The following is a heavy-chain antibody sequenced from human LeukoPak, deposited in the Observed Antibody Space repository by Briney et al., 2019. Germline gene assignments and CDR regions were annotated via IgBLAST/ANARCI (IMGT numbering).Heavy chain of an antibody. V-gene: IGHV3-21*01. D-gene: IGHD2-15*01. CDR2: ISSSSSYI. CDR1: GFTFSSYS. CDR3: ARGGPASQYNWFDP. Sequence: PGGSLRLSCAASGFTFSSYSMNWVRQAPGKGLEWVSSISSSSSYIYYAGSVKGRFTISRDNAKNSLYLQMNSLRAEDTAVYYCARGGPASQYNWFDPWGQGTLVTVSS. J-gene: IGHJ5*02.